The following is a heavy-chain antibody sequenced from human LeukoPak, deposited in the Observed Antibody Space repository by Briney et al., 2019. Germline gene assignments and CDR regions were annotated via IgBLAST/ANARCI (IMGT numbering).Heavy chain of an antibody. J-gene: IGHJ4*02. CDR1: GFIFSRYW. Sequence: GGSLRLSCAASGFIFSRYWMSWVRQAPGKGLEWVANIKKDGSEKYYADSVEGRLTISRDNAKNSLYLQMNSLRAEDTAVYYCAREQWELPRGTYYFDYWGQGTLVSVSS. D-gene: IGHD1-26*01. V-gene: IGHV3-7*05. CDR3: AREQWELPRGTYYFDY. CDR2: IKKDGSEK.